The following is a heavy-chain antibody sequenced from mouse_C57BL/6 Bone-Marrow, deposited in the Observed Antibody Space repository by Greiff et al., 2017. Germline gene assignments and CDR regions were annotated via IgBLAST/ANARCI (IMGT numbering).Heavy chain of an antibody. D-gene: IGHD2-4*01. V-gene: IGHV1-50*01. CDR2: IDPSDSYT. Sequence: QVQLQQPGAELVKPGASVKLSCKASGYTFTSYWMQWVKQRPGQGLEWIGGIDPSDSYTNYNQKFKGKATMTVDTSSSTAYMQLSSLTSEDAAVYYCARKLRLDYWGQGTTLPVSS. CDR3: ARKLRLDY. J-gene: IGHJ2*01. CDR1: GYTFTSYW.